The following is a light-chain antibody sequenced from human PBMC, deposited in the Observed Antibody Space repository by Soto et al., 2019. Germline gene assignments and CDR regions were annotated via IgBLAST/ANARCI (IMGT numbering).Light chain of an antibody. V-gene: IGKV3-20*01. CDR1: QSVSSSY. CDR3: QQYGNSPWT. Sequence: EIVLTQSPGTLSLSPGERATLSCRASQSVSSSYLAWYQQKPGQAPRLLIYGASNRATGIPDRVSGSGSGTDFTLTISRLEPEDFAVYYCQQYGNSPWTFGQGTKVEI. J-gene: IGKJ1*01. CDR2: GAS.